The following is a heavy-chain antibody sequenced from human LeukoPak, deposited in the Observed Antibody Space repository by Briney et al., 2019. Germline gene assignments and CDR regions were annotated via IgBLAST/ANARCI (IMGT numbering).Heavy chain of an antibody. Sequence: APVKVSCKASGYTFTDSYMHWMRQAPGQGLEWMGWINPNSDTNYAQKFQGRVTMTRDTSISTADMELNSLRSDDTGVYYCARDRGGNSFDFWGQGTLVTVSS. D-gene: IGHD4-23*01. CDR1: GYTFTDSY. CDR2: INPNSDT. CDR3: ARDRGGNSFDF. J-gene: IGHJ4*02. V-gene: IGHV1-2*02.